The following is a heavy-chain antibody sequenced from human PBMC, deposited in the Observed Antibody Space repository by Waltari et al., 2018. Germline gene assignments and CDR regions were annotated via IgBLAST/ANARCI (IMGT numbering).Heavy chain of an antibody. Sequence: EVQLVESGGGLVQPGGSLRLSCAASGFTFRDHYMDWVRQAPGKGLEWVGRTRNKANSYTTEYAASVKGRFTISRDDSKNSLYLQMNSLKTEDTAVYYCARANDRGQGDYWGQGTLVTVSS. CDR3: ARANDRGQGDY. V-gene: IGHV3-72*01. CDR1: GFTFRDHY. CDR2: TRNKANSYTT. D-gene: IGHD3-22*01. J-gene: IGHJ4*02.